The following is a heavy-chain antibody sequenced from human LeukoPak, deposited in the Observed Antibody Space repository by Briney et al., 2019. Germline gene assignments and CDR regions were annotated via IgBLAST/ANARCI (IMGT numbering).Heavy chain of an antibody. J-gene: IGHJ6*03. D-gene: IGHD3-10*01. CDR2: IYYSGST. CDR1: GGSISSYY. V-gene: IGHV4-59*12. Sequence: SETLSLTCTVSGGSISSYYWSWIRQPPGKGLEWIGYIYYSGSTNYNPSLKSRVTISVDTSKNQFSLKLSSVTAADTAVYYCARDHSQLLWFGESIVGRDYYYYYMDVWGKGTTVTISS. CDR3: ARDHSQLLWFGESIVGRDYYYYYMDV.